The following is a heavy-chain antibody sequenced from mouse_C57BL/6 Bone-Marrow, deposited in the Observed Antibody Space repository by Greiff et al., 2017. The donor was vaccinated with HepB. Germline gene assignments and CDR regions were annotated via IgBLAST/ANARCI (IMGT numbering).Heavy chain of an antibody. CDR3: ARYSKAWFAY. J-gene: IGHJ3*01. CDR2: INPSSGYT. V-gene: IGHV1-4*01. Sequence: VQLKESGAELARPGASVKMSCKASGYTFTSYTMHWVKQRPGQGLEWIGYINPSSGYTKYNQKFKDKATLTADKSSSTTYMQLSSLTSEDSAVYYCARYSKAWFAYWGQGTLVTVSA. D-gene: IGHD2-5*01. CDR1: GYTFTSYT.